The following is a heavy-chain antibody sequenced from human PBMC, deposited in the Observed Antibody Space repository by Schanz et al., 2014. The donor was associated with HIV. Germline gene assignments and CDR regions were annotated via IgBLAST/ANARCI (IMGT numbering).Heavy chain of an antibody. Sequence: QVQLVQSGAEVKKPGSSVNVSCKTSGGTFSNYAISWVRQAPGQGLEWMGGIIPVSGTASYAQMFQGRVKIIADKSTSTAYMELSSLRSEDTAMYYCARDGTELGYNWFDPWGQGTLVTVSS. CDR2: IIPVSGTA. CDR1: GGTFSNYA. V-gene: IGHV1-69*06. CDR3: ARDGTELGYNWFDP. D-gene: IGHD7-27*01. J-gene: IGHJ5*02.